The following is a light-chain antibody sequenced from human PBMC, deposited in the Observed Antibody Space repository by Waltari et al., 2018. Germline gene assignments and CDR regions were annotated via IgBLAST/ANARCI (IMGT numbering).Light chain of an antibody. Sequence: ETVLTQSPGTLSLSTGERAALPCRASQSVRTYIAWYQQKPGQAPRLLIFGASNRATCIADRLSGSGSGTDFSLTISRLEPEDFAVYYCQMYVRLPVTFGHGTRVEIK. CDR1: QSVRTY. CDR3: QMYVRLPVT. V-gene: IGKV3-20*01. J-gene: IGKJ1*01. CDR2: GAS.